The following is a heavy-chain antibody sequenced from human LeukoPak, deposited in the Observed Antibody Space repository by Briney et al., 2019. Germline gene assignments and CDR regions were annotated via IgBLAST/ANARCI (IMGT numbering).Heavy chain of an antibody. CDR3: ARLFSYYYDSSGLSAVDY. CDR1: GSIFTSYW. D-gene: IGHD3-22*01. J-gene: IGHJ4*02. V-gene: IGHV5-51*01. Sequence: GAALKISSKGSGSIFTSYWIGWVRQLPGKGLEWMGIIYPGDSDTRYSPSFQGQVTISADKSISTAYLQWSSLKASDTAMYYCARLFSYYYDSSGLSAVDYWGQGTLVTVSS. CDR2: IYPGDSDT.